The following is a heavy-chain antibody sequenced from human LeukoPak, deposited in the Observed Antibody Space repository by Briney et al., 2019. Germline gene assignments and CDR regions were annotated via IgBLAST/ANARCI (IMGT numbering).Heavy chain of an antibody. CDR1: GFTFSSYD. CDR2: IGTAGDP. V-gene: IGHV3-13*05. CDR3: VRGGLNYGDYKYYYYYGMDV. Sequence: GGPLRLSCAASGFTFSSYDMHWVRQATGKGLEWVSAIGTAGDPYYPGSVKGRFTISRENAKNSLYLQMNSLRAGDTAVYYCVRGGLNYGDYKYYYYYGMDVWGKGTTVTVSS. J-gene: IGHJ6*04. D-gene: IGHD4-17*01.